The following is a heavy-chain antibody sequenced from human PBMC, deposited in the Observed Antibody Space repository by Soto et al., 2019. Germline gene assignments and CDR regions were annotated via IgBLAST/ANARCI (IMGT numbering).Heavy chain of an antibody. CDR1: GGTFSSYT. D-gene: IGHD3-3*01. CDR3: ARDLTTPITIFGVVKSWFDP. J-gene: IGHJ5*02. V-gene: IGHV1-69*04. CDR2: IIPILGIA. Sequence: GASVKVSCKASGGTFSSYTISWVRQAPGQGLEWKGRIIPILGIANYAQKLQGRVTITADKSTSTAYMELRSMRSEDTAVYYCARDLTTPITIFGVVKSWFDPWGQGTLVTVSS.